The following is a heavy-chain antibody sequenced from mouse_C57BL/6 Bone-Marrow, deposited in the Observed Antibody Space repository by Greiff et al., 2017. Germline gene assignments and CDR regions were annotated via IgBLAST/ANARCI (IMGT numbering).Heavy chain of an antibody. Sequence: VQLQQSGAELAKPGASVKLSCKASGYTFTSYWMPWVKQRPGQGLEWIGYINPSSGYTKYTQKFKDKATLTADKSSSTTYMQLSSLTYEDSAVYYCARHYYDSSYYYWGQGTTLTVSS. CDR2: INPSSGYT. CDR3: ARHYYDSSYYY. J-gene: IGHJ2*01. V-gene: IGHV1-7*01. D-gene: IGHD1-1*01. CDR1: GYTFTSYW.